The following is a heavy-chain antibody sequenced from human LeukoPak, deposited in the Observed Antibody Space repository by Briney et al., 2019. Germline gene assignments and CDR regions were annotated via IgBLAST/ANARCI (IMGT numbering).Heavy chain of an antibody. V-gene: IGHV3-30*02. J-gene: IGHJ4*02. D-gene: IGHD5-18*01. Sequence: GGSLRLSCAASGFTFNSYGMNWVRQAPGKGLEWVAFVRYDGSNTYYADFVKGRFTISRDNSKNTLSLQMNSLRGEDTAVYYCAKDPNTGYSYGIFDFWGQGALVTVSS. CDR3: AKDPNTGYSYGIFDF. CDR2: VRYDGSNT. CDR1: GFTFNSYG.